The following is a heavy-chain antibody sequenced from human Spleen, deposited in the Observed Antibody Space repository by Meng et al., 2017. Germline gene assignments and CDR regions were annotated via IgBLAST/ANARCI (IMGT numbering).Heavy chain of an antibody. J-gene: IGHJ4*02. D-gene: IGHD4-17*01. CDR1: GASIGSGGYF. CDR2: ISYSGST. CDR3: ARANYGDYVGHLDY. V-gene: IGHV4-31*03. Sequence: QGQLQEPGPRPVKPSPTLSLTCTVSGASIGSGGYFWSWIRQPPGKGLEWIGYISYSGSTYYNASLKSRVSMSVDTFQNQFSLNLISATAADTGVYYCARANYGDYVGHLDYWGQGTLVTVSS.